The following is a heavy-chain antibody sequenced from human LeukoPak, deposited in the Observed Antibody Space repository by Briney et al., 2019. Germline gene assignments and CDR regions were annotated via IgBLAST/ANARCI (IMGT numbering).Heavy chain of an antibody. V-gene: IGHV3-48*03. CDR2: ISSSGSTI. Sequence: QPGGSLRLSCAASGFTFSSYEMNWVRQAPGKGLEWVSYISSSGSTIYYADSVKGRFTISRDNAKNSLYLQMNSLRAEDTAVYYCARGTYYYDSSGYYSFDHWGQGTLVTVSS. J-gene: IGHJ4*02. CDR1: GFTFSSYE. D-gene: IGHD3-22*01. CDR3: ARGTYYYDSSGYYSFDH.